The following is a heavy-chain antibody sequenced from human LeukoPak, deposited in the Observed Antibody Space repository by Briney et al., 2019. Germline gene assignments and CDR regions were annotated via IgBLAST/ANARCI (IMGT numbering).Heavy chain of an antibody. J-gene: IGHJ5*02. V-gene: IGHV1-18*01. CDR2: ISAYNGNT. CDR3: ARDRVVGATSWFDP. D-gene: IGHD1-26*01. Sequence: GASVTVSFKASGYTFTSYGIRWVRQAPGQGLEWMGWISAYNGNTNYAQKLQGRVTMTTDTSTSTAYMELRSLRSDDTAVYYCARDRVVGATSWFDPWGQGTLVTVS. CDR1: GYTFTSYG.